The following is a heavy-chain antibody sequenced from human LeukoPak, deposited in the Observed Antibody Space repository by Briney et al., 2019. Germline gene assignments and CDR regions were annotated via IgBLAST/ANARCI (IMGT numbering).Heavy chain of an antibody. CDR1: GGSISRSNW. J-gene: IGHJ4*02. V-gene: IGHV4-4*02. Sequence: PSETLSLTCAVSGGSISRSNWWCWVRQPPGKGLAWIGEIYHGGSTNYNPSLKSRFTISVDKSKNQFSLKLNSVTAADTAVYYCARGEEYGSGTVHFDYWGQGTLVTVSS. CDR2: IYHGGST. D-gene: IGHD3-10*01. CDR3: ARGEEYGSGTVHFDY.